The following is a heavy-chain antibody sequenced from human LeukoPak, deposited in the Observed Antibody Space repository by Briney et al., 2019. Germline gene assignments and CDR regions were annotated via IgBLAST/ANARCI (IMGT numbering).Heavy chain of an antibody. CDR2: IYYSGST. J-gene: IGHJ3*02. D-gene: IGHD5-24*01. CDR1: GGSISSDY. CDR3: ARDEMATTRAFDI. Sequence: SETLSLTCTVSGGSISSDYWSWIRQPPGKGLEWIGYIYYSGSTNYNPSLKSRVTISVDTSKNQFSLKLSSVTAADTAVYYCARDEMATTRAFDIWGQGTMVTVSS. V-gene: IGHV4-59*01.